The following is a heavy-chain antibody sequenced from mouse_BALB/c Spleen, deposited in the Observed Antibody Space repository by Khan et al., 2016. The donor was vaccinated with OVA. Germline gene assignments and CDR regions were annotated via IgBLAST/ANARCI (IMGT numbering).Heavy chain of an antibody. J-gene: IGHJ3*01. CDR1: GFSLTNYS. Sequence: QVQLKESGPGLVQPSQSLSITCTVSGFSLTNYSVHWVRQSPGKGLEWLGVIWSAGSTDYNAAFISRLTISTDNSRSQVLFKMNSLQPNDTAIYYCARRGYDYGRGALFAYWGQGTLVTVSA. V-gene: IGHV2-2*02. D-gene: IGHD2-4*01. CDR3: ARRGYDYGRGALFAY. CDR2: IWSAGST.